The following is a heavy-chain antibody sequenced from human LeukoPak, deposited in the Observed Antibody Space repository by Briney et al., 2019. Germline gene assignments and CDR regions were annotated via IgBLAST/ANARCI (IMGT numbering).Heavy chain of an antibody. Sequence: AGASLQISGQGSGYHFTSYWIGGVRQVPGKGLEGMGIIYPGDCDTTYRPSFQGTLNISGDKSISTDYLQWSSLMASDTAMYYCARLGVDFWSGYLEANWFDRWGQGTLVTVSS. CDR3: ARLGVDFWSGYLEANWFDR. CDR2: IYPGDCDT. J-gene: IGHJ5*02. D-gene: IGHD3-3*01. V-gene: IGHV5-51*01. CDR1: GYHFTSYW.